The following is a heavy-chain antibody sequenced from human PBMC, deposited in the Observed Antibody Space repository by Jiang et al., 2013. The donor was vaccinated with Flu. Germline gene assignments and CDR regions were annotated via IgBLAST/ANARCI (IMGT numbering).Heavy chain of an antibody. Sequence: ISTYYWHWIRQPPGKGLEWIGYVHHTGATSYNPSLESRVIMSVDTFNNQFSLSLGSVTAADTAIYYCAREYSASDFWGQGTMVTVSS. D-gene: IGHD2-15*01. CDR2: VHHTGAT. J-gene: IGHJ3*01. CDR3: AREYSASDF. V-gene: IGHV4-59*01. CDR1: ISTYY.